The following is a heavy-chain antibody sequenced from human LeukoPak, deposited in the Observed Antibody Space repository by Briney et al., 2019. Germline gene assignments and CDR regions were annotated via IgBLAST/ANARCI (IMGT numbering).Heavy chain of an antibody. J-gene: IGHJ5*02. Sequence: SGPTLVKPTQTLTLACTFSGFSLTTSGVGVGWIRQPPGKALEWLALINWDDQKVYSPSLQSRLSITKDTSKNQVVLTMTNVDPVDTATYYCAHRRDSSGYQYRYWFAPWGQGTLVTVSS. V-gene: IGHV2-5*02. CDR2: INWDDQK. CDR1: GFSLTTSGVG. D-gene: IGHD3-22*01. CDR3: AHRRDSSGYQYRYWFAP.